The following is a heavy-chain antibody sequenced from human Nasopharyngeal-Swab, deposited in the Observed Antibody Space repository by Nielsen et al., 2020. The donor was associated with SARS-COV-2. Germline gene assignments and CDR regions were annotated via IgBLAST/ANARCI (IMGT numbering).Heavy chain of an antibody. J-gene: IGHJ6*03. CDR1: GGSISSYS. CDR3: ARTAGYYYMGV. D-gene: IGHD6-13*01. V-gene: IGHV4-59*01. Sequence: SETLSLTCAVSGGSISSYSWSWIRLPPGKGLEWIGYIYYSGNTNYSPSLKSRVTISVDTSKNQFSLKLNSVTAADTAVYYCARTAGYYYMGVWGKGTTVTVSS. CDR2: IYYSGNT.